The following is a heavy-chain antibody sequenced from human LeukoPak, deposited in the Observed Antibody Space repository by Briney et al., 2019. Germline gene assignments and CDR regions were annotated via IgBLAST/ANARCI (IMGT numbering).Heavy chain of an antibody. CDR2: IWYDGSNK. Sequence: GGSLRLSCAASGFTFSSYGMHWVRQAPGKGLEWVAVIWYDGSNKYYADSVKGRFTISRDNSKNTLYLQMNSLRAEDTAVYYCARGSSRDYYDSSGYPDFDYWDQGTLVTVSS. D-gene: IGHD3-22*01. V-gene: IGHV3-33*01. CDR1: GFTFSSYG. CDR3: ARGSSRDYYDSSGYPDFDY. J-gene: IGHJ4*02.